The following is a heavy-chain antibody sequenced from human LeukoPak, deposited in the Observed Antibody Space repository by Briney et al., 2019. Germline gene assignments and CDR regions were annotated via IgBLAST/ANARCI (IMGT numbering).Heavy chain of an antibody. D-gene: IGHD6-19*01. CDR3: ARGRWQWPD. J-gene: IGHJ4*02. CDR2: ISTSGSTI. CDR1: GFTFSDYY. Sequence: GGSLRLSCAASGFTFSDYYMSWIRQAPGQGLGWVSYISTSGSTIYYADSVKSRFTISRDNAKNSVFLKMSSLRAEDTAVYYCARGRWQWPDWGLGTLVTVSS. V-gene: IGHV3-11*01.